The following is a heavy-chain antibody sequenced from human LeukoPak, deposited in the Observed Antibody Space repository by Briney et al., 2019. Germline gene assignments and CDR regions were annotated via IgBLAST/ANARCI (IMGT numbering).Heavy chain of an antibody. Sequence: ASVKVSCKASGGTFSSYAISWVRQAPGQGLEWMERINPIFGTANYAQKCQGRVTITTDESTSTAYMKLSSLESEDTAVYYCLVPTTVTTGLREYWGQGTLVTVSS. CDR3: LVPTTVTTGLREY. CDR1: GGTFSSYA. V-gene: IGHV1-69*05. J-gene: IGHJ4*02. CDR2: INPIFGTA. D-gene: IGHD4-17*01.